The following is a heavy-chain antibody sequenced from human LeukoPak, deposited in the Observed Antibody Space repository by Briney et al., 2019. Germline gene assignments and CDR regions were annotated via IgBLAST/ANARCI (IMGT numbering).Heavy chain of an antibody. CDR3: ARSGPSSQLLFGH. CDR2: IYSGGST. D-gene: IGHD2-2*01. CDR1: GFTVSSIY. Sequence: AGSLRLTCAASGFTVSSIYLSWVRQAPGKGLEWVSVIYSGGSTYYADSVKGRFTISRDNSKNTLYLRMNSLRAEDTAVYYCARSGPSSQLLFGHWRQGALVSVSS. V-gene: IGHV3-66*02. J-gene: IGHJ4*02.